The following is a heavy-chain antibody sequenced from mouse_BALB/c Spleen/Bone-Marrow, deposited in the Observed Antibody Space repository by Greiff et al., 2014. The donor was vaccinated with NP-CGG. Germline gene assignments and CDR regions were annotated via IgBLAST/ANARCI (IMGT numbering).Heavy chain of an antibody. CDR2: FYPGRCSI. D-gene: IGHD2-3*01. CDR1: GYTFTEYI. CDR3: ARHEGGEMGFDY. J-gene: IGHJ2*01. V-gene: IGHV1-62-2*01. Sequence: VQLQQSGAGLVKPGASVKLSCKASGYTFTEYIIHWVKQRSGQGLAWIGWFYPGRCSIKYNEKFKDKATLTADKSSSTGYRELSRVTSEDSAVYFCARHEGGEMGFDYWGQGTTLTVSA.